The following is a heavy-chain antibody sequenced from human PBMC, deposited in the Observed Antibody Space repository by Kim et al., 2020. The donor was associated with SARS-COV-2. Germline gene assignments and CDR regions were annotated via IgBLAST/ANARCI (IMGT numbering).Heavy chain of an antibody. CDR3: AGNYYDSSGHNP. CDR2: IYYSGST. Sequence: SETLSLTCTVSGGSISSSSYYWGWIRQPPGKGLEWIGSIYYSGSTYYNPSLKSRVTISVDTSKNQFSLKLSSVTAADTAVYYCAGNYYDSSGHNPWGQGTLVTVSS. V-gene: IGHV4-39*01. CDR1: GGSISSSSYY. J-gene: IGHJ5*02. D-gene: IGHD3-22*01.